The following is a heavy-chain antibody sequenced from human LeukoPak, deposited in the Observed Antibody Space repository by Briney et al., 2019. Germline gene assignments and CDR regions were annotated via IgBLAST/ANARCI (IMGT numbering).Heavy chain of an antibody. V-gene: IGHV3-23*01. CDR3: AKDRSSWYYPFDY. CDR2: TSGGGHNT. J-gene: IGHJ4*02. Sequence: GGSLRLSCAASGFTFSSYAISWVRQAPGKGLEWVSATSGGGHNTYYADSVKGRFSVSRDNSKNTVFLQMNSLRAEDTAVYYCAKDRSSWYYPFDYWGQGTLVTVSS. CDR1: GFTFSSYA. D-gene: IGHD6-13*01.